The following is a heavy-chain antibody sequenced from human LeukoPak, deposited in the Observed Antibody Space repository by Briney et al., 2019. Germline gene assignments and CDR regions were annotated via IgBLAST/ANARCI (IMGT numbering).Heavy chain of an antibody. CDR1: GFTFSNYW. V-gene: IGHV3-7*01. CDR3: ARGQHVFDY. CDR2: IKQDGSEK. Sequence: GGSLRLSCAASGFTFSNYWMSWVRQAPGKGLERVANIKQDGSEKYYVDSVKGRFTISRDNAKNSLYLQMNSLRAEDTAVYYCARGQHVFDYWGQGTLVTVSS. D-gene: IGHD6-6*01. J-gene: IGHJ4*02.